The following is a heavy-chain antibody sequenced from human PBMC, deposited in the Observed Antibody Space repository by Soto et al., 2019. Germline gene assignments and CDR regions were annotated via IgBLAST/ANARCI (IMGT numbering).Heavy chain of an antibody. J-gene: IGHJ6*02. D-gene: IGHD3-16*02. CDR3: GGGSPGVIRLGGMDV. Sequence: QVQLVQSGAEVKKPGSSVKVSCKASGGTFSSYAISWVRQAPGQGLEWMGGIIPIFGTANYAQKVQGRVTITADESKSTAYMELSSRGSEYTAVYYWGGGSPGVIRLGGMDVWGQGTTVTVSS. CDR1: GGTFSSYA. CDR2: IIPIFGTA. V-gene: IGHV1-69*01.